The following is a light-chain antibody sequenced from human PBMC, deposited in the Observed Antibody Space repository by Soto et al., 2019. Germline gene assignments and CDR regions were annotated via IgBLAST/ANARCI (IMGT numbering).Light chain of an antibody. CDR2: NDD. J-gene: IGLJ3*02. Sequence: QSVLTQPPSVSGTPGLRVNISCSGGISNIGKDNVNWYQQLPGTAPKLLMFNDDKRPSGVPYRFSGSRSGTSASLAISGLQSDDEAVYFCSTWDDSLNGWVFGGGTKLTVL. CDR1: ISNIGKDN. V-gene: IGLV1-44*01. CDR3: STWDDSLNGWV.